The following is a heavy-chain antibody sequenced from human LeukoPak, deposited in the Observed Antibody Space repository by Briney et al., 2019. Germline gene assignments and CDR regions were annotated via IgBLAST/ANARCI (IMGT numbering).Heavy chain of an antibody. CDR2: INPNSGGT. D-gene: IGHD6-6*01. J-gene: IGHJ4*02. CDR1: GYTFTGYY. Sequence: ASVKVSCKASGYTFTGYYMHWVRQAPGQGLEWMGWINPNSGGTNYAQKFQGRVTMTRDTSISTVYMELSRLRSDDTAVYYCARVRGIAARPVWDYWGQGTLVTVSS. CDR3: ARVRGIAARPVWDY. V-gene: IGHV1-2*02.